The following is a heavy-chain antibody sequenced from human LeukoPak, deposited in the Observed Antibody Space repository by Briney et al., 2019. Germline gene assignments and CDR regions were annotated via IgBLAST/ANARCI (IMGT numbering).Heavy chain of an antibody. CDR3: ATPHYYDSSGYYYGFDY. CDR1: GFTVSSNY. V-gene: IGHV3-53*05. CDR2: IYSGGST. J-gene: IGHJ4*02. D-gene: IGHD3-22*01. Sequence: QPGGSLRLSCAASGFTVSSNYMSWVRQAPGKGLEWVSVIYSGGSTYYADSVKGRFTISRDNSNNTLYLQMNSLRAEDTAVYYCATPHYYDSSGYYYGFDYWGQGTLVTVSS.